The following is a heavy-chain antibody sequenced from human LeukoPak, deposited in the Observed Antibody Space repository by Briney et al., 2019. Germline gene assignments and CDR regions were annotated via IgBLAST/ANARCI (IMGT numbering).Heavy chain of an antibody. J-gene: IGHJ4*02. V-gene: IGHV1-2*02. CDR1: GYTFTGYY. CDR3: GTLLSNGPFDY. Sequence: ASVKVSCXASGYTFTGYYMHWVRQARGQGLEWMGYIYPNSGATKYAQKFQGRVTMTRDTSISTAYMELSGLGSDDTAVYYCGTLLSNGPFDYWGQGSLVTVPS. CDR2: IYPNSGAT.